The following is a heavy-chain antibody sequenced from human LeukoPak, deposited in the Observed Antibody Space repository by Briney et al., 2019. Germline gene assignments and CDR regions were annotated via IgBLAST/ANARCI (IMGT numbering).Heavy chain of an antibody. V-gene: IGHV4-4*02. CDR3: ATAPILRGEGGEHYKFGMDV. CDR1: VGSISSGNW. J-gene: IGHJ6*02. Sequence: SETLSLTCAVSVGSISSGNWWSWVRQSPGKGLEWIGEIYHNGTPNYSPSLKSRVTVSADTFKNHFSLKLTSVTAADTAVYYCATAPILRGEGGEHYKFGMDVWGQGTTVIVSS. CDR2: IYHNGTP. D-gene: IGHD2-2*02.